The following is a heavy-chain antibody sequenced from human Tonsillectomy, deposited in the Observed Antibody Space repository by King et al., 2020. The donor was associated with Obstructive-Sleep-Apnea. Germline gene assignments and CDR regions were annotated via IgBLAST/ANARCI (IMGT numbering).Heavy chain of an antibody. CDR1: GFTFSNYT. D-gene: IGHD3-22*01. CDR2: ISYDGNNK. Sequence: QVQLVESGGGVVQPGRSLRLSCAASGFTFSNYTMHWVRQAPGKGLEWVAVISYDGNNKYYADSVKDRFTISRDNSENTLYLQINNLRAEDTAVYYCARVPYFYDSSGYDYWGQGTLVTVSS. CDR3: ARVPYFYDSSGYDY. V-gene: IGHV3-30-3*01. J-gene: IGHJ4*02.